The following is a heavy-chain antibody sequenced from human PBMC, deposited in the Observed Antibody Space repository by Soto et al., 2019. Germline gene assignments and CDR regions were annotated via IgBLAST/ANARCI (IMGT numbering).Heavy chain of an antibody. Sequence: LRLSCAASGFTFSSYAMSWVRQAPGKGLEWVSAISGSGGSTYYADSVKGRFTISRDNSKNTLYLQMNSLRAEDTAVYYCAKGTTVTTGIDYWGQGTLVTVSS. CDR2: ISGSGGST. J-gene: IGHJ4*02. CDR3: AKGTTVTTGIDY. V-gene: IGHV3-23*01. CDR1: GFTFSSYA. D-gene: IGHD4-17*01.